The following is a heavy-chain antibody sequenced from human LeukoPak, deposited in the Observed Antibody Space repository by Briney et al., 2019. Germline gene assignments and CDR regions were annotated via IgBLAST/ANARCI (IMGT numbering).Heavy chain of an antibody. CDR3: AKEGATGYYFDY. J-gene: IGHJ4*02. D-gene: IGHD1-26*01. V-gene: IGHV3-30*02. CDR1: GFTFSSYA. Sequence: GGSLRLSCAASGFTFSSYAMHWVRQAPGKGREWVAFIRYDGSNKYYADSVKGRFTISRDNSKNTLYLQMNSLRAEDTAVYYCAKEGATGYYFDYWGQGTLVTVSS. CDR2: IRYDGSNK.